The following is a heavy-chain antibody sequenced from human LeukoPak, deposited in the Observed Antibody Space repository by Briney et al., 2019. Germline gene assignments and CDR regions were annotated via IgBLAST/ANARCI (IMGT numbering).Heavy chain of an antibody. CDR2: IIPIFGTA. D-gene: IGHD3-22*01. J-gene: IGHJ3*02. CDR1: GGTFSSYA. Sequence: ASVKVSCKASGGTFSSYAISWVRQAPGQGLEWMEGIIPIFGTANYAQKFQGRVTITADESTSTAYMELRSLRSDDTAVYYCARVYDSSGSDAFDIWGQGTMVTVSS. V-gene: IGHV1-69*13. CDR3: ARVYDSSGSDAFDI.